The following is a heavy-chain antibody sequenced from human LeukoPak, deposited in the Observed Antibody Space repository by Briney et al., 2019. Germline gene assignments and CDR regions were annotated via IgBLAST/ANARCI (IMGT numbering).Heavy chain of an antibody. Sequence: PGGSLRLSCAASGFTFSSYGMHWVRQAPGKGLEWVAFIRYDGSNKYYADSVKGRFTISRDNSKNTLYLQMNSLRAEVTAVYYCAKDLVDIVATIDHYFDYWGQGTLVTVSS. CDR1: GFTFSSYG. V-gene: IGHV3-30*02. CDR2: IRYDGSNK. J-gene: IGHJ4*02. D-gene: IGHD5-12*01. CDR3: AKDLVDIVATIDHYFDY.